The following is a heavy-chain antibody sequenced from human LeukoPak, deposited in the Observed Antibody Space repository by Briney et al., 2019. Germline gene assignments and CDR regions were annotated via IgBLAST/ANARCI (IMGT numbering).Heavy chain of an antibody. CDR1: GGTFSSYA. Sequence: ASVKVSCKASGGTFSSYAISWVRQAPGQGLEWMGGIIPIFGTANYAQKFQGRVTITTDESTSTAYMELSSLRSGDTAVYYCARSEAAAGTWYNWFDPWGQGTLVTVSS. D-gene: IGHD6-13*01. CDR2: IIPIFGTA. J-gene: IGHJ5*02. V-gene: IGHV1-69*05. CDR3: ARSEAAAGTWYNWFDP.